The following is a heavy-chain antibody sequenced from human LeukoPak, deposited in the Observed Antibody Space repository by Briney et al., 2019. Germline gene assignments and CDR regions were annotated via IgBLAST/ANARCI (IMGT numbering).Heavy chain of an antibody. V-gene: IGHV3-64D*06. D-gene: IGHD6-19*01. CDR3: VKGSVYSSGCYDY. Sequence: GGSLRLSCSASAFTFSNFAMHCVRQAPGKELEYVSSVNNNGAHTYYADSVKGRFTISRDNSKNTLYRQMTSLRPEDTALYHCVKGSVYSSGCYDYWGQGALVIVSS. CDR1: AFTFSNFA. J-gene: IGHJ4*02. CDR2: VNNNGAHT.